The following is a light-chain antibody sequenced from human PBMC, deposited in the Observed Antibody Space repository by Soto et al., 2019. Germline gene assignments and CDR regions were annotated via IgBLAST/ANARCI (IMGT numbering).Light chain of an antibody. CDR1: QGISNS. CDR2: GAS. Sequence: DIHMTQSPSSLSASVGDRVTITCRASQGISNSLAWYQHKPGKAPKSLMFGASTLQSGVPPRCRGSGSGTELTLTITSRQAEDFATYYFQHYSEYPFTFGPGTRLEVK. CDR3: QHYSEYPFT. J-gene: IGKJ5*01. V-gene: IGKV1-16*01.